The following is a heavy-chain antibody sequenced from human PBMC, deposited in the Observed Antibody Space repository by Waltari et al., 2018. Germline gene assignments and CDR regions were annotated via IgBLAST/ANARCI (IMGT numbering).Heavy chain of an antibody. J-gene: IGHJ6*03. CDR3: ARANTIFGVIRTWYYMDV. V-gene: IGHV4-34*01. CDR1: GVSFSGSS. CDR2: INHSGRT. D-gene: IGHD3-3*01. Sequence: QVQLQQWGAGLLKPSETLSLTCVVSGVSFSGSSWTGIRQPPGKGLAWIGGINHSGRTKYNPSLKSRVTISIATSKIQFSLKLRSVTVADTAVYYCARANTIFGVIRTWYYMDVWGKGTPVTVSS.